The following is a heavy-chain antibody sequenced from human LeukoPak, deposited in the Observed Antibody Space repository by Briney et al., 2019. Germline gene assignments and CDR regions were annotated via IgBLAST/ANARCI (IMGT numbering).Heavy chain of an antibody. Sequence: PSETLSLTCAVYGGSFSGYYWSWIRQPPGKGLEWIGEINHSGSTNYNPSLKSRVTISVDTSKNQFSLKLSSVTAADTAVYYCARTSAVAGLNWFDPWGQGTLVTVPS. CDR2: INHSGST. CDR3: ARTSAVAGLNWFDP. J-gene: IGHJ5*02. D-gene: IGHD6-19*01. CDR1: GGSFSGYY. V-gene: IGHV4-34*01.